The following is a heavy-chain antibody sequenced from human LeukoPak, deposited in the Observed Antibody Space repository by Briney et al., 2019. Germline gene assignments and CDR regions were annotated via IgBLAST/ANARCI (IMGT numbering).Heavy chain of an antibody. Sequence: ASETLSLTCTVSGGSISSSSYYWGWIRQPPGKGLEWIGSIYYSGSTYYNPSLKSRVTISVDTSKNQFSLKLSSVTAADTAVYYCARRRIPGGYYFDYWGQGTLVTVSS. D-gene: IGHD2-21*01. CDR3: ARRRIPGGYYFDY. CDR1: GGSISSSSYY. V-gene: IGHV4-39*01. CDR2: IYYSGST. J-gene: IGHJ4*02.